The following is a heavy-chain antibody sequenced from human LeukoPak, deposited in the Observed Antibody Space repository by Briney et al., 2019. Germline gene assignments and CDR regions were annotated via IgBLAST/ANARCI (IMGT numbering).Heavy chain of an antibody. V-gene: IGHV3-7*01. Sequence: GGSLRLSCAASGFTFSSYWMSWVRQAPGKGLEWVANIKQDGSEKYYVDSVKGRFTISRDNAKNSLYLQMNSLRAEDTAVYYCARVGKVGXGESNWFDPWGQGTLVTVSS. CDR1: GFTFSSYW. D-gene: IGHD3-10*01. J-gene: IGHJ5*02. CDR3: ARVGKVGXGESNWFDP. CDR2: IKQDGSEK.